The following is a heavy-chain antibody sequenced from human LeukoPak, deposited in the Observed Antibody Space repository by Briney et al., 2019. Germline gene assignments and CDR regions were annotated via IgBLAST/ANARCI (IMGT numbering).Heavy chain of an antibody. CDR2: IYYSGST. CDR1: GGSISGYY. V-gene: IGHV4-59*01. Sequence: SETLSLTCTVSGGSISGYYWSWIRQPPGKGLEWIGYIYYSGSTNYNPSLKSRVTISVDTSKNQFSLKLSSVTAADTAVYYCARGGYYYDSSGYDQYYFDYWGQGTLVTVSS. D-gene: IGHD3-22*01. CDR3: ARGGYYYDSSGYDQYYFDY. J-gene: IGHJ4*02.